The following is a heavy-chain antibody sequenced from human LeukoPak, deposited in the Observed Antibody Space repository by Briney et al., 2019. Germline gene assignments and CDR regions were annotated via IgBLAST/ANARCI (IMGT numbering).Heavy chain of an antibody. J-gene: IGHJ3*02. Sequence: SETLSLTCTVSGGSINSGDCYWSWIRQPPGKGLEWIGYIYYSGNTYYNPSLKSRVTISVDTSKNQFSLKLSSVTAADTAVYYCARRLERSWELLWGRSFGGPAFDIWGQGTMVTVSS. CDR1: GGSINSGDCY. CDR3: ARRLERSWELLWGRSFGGPAFDI. CDR2: IYYSGNT. V-gene: IGHV4-30-4*08. D-gene: IGHD1-26*01.